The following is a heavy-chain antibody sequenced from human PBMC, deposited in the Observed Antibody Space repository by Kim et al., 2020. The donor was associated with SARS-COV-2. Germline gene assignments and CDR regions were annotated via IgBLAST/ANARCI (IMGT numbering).Heavy chain of an antibody. CDR2: TYYRSKWYN. D-gene: IGHD3-22*01. J-gene: IGHJ6*03. V-gene: IGHV6-1*01. Sequence: SQTLSLTCAISGDSVSSNSAAWNWIRQSPSRGLEWLGRTYYRSKWYNDYAVSVKSRITINPDTSKNQFSLQLNSVTPEDTAVYYCARDQGPDVVRIYYYYYMDVWGKGTTVTVSS. CDR3: ARDQGPDVVRIYYYYYMDV. CDR1: GDSVSSNSAA.